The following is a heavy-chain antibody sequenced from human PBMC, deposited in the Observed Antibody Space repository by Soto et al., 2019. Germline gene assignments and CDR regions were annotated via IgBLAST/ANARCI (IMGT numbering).Heavy chain of an antibody. CDR3: ARDGARLVYHHDVSGYYGTTF. CDR2: INSDGSST. J-gene: IGHJ4*02. D-gene: IGHD3-22*01. Sequence: GSRRLPCPASGFTFLGSWMHWVRQAPWKGLVWVSRINSDGSSTSYADSVKGRFTIYRDNSKNTLYLQMNGLRVEGTAVYYCARDGARLVYHHDVSGYYGTTFWGQG. CDR1: GFTFLGSW. V-gene: IGHV3-74*01.